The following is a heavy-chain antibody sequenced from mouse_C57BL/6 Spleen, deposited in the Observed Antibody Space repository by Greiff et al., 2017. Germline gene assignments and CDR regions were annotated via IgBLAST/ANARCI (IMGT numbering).Heavy chain of an antibody. CDR2: IDPSDSYT. V-gene: IGHV1-50*01. D-gene: IGHD2-3*01. CDR3: ARRDGSFDY. Sequence: KQSCKASGYTFTSYWMQWVKQRPGQGLEWIGEIDPSDSYTNYNQKFKGKATLTVDTSSSTAYMQLSSLTSEDSAVYYCARRDGSFDYWGQGTTLTVSS. J-gene: IGHJ2*01. CDR1: GYTFTSYW.